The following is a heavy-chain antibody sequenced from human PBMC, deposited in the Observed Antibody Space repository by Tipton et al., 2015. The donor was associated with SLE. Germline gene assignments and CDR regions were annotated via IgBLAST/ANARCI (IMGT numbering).Heavy chain of an antibody. Sequence: SLRLSCAASGFTFDGHAMHWVRQAPGKGLEWIAGLTWNSAGMGYVDSVKGRFTISRDNAKNSLYLQMNNLRVDDTAVYYCARGGSSTAWYWEDWGQGTLVTVSS. V-gene: IGHV3-9*01. CDR2: LTWNSAGM. D-gene: IGHD6-19*01. CDR3: ARGGSSTAWYWED. CDR1: GFTFDGHA. J-gene: IGHJ4*02.